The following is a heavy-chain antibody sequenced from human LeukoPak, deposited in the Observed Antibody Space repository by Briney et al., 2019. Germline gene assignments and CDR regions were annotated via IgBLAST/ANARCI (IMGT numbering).Heavy chain of an antibody. CDR2: IIPIFGTA. J-gene: IGHJ4*02. Sequence: ASVKVSCXASGGTFSSYAISWVRQAPGQGLEWMGGIIPIFGTANYAQKFQGRVTITTDESTSTAYMELSSLRSEDTAVYYCAHSSSWHSNGYYFDYWGQGTLVTVSS. CDR1: GGTFSSYA. V-gene: IGHV1-69*05. CDR3: AHSSSWHSNGYYFDY. D-gene: IGHD6-13*01.